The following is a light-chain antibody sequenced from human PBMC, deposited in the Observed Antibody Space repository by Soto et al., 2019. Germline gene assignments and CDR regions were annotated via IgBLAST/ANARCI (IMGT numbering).Light chain of an antibody. CDR3: QQRSNWPPIT. V-gene: IGKV3-11*01. Sequence: EILLTQSPATLSLSPGERATLSCRASQSVSSYLAWYQQKPGQAPRLLIYDASNRANGIPARFSGSGSGTDFTLTISSLEPEDFAVYYCQQRSNWPPITFGQGTRLEI. CDR1: QSVSSY. CDR2: DAS. J-gene: IGKJ5*01.